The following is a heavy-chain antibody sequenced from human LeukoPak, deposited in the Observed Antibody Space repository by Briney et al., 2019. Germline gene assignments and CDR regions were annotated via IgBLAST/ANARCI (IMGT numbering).Heavy chain of an antibody. Sequence: LLGGSLRLSCVPSGFGFSNYAMSWVRQAPGKGLEWVSSISGSGGSTHYADSVKGRFTISRDKTKNTLYMQMNSLRAEDTAVYYCAKSAYYDASGYYREYYFDYWGQGTLVTVSS. CDR3: AKSAYYDASGYYREYYFDY. J-gene: IGHJ4*02. D-gene: IGHD3-22*01. CDR2: ISGSGGST. CDR1: GFGFSNYA. V-gene: IGHV3-23*01.